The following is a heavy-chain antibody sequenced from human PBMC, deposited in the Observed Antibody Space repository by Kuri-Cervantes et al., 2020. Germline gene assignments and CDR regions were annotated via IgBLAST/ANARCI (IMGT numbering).Heavy chain of an antibody. CDR2: ISDRGSSGGT. J-gene: IGHJ4*02. D-gene: IGHD2-15*01. CDR3: AKASASTRPYYFDY. Sequence: GGSLRLSCAASGFTFSSYVMNWVRQALGKGLEWVSAISDRGSSGGTYHADSVKGRFTISRDNSKNTLYLQMDSLRADDTAVYYCAKASASTRPYYFDYWGQGTLVTDSS. V-gene: IGHV3-23*01. CDR1: GFTFSSYV.